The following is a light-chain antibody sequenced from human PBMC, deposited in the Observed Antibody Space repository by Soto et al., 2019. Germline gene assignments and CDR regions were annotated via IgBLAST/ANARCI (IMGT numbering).Light chain of an antibody. Sequence: IQLTQSPSSLSASVGDRVTITCRASQGINNYLAWYQQKPGKAPKLLIYAASTLQSGVPSRFSGRGSGTDFTLTISSLQPEDFATYYCQQLNSYPWTFGQGTKVDIK. CDR2: AAS. V-gene: IGKV1-9*01. CDR3: QQLNSYPWT. J-gene: IGKJ1*01. CDR1: QGINNY.